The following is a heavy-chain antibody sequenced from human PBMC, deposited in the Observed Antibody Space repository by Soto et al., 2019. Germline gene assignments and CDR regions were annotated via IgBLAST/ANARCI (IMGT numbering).Heavy chain of an antibody. D-gene: IGHD3-16*01. V-gene: IGHV3-23*01. CDR3: AKAEGGTGGTEYFQY. Sequence: EVQLLESGGALVQPGGSLRLSCAASGLTFSSYAMTWVRQAPGKGLEWVSLITGSGGDTYYGDSVKGRFTISRDNSKNTLFLQMNSLRVEATAVYFCAKAEGGTGGTEYFQYWGPGTLVPVSS. CDR1: GLTFSSYA. CDR2: ITGSGGDT. J-gene: IGHJ1*01.